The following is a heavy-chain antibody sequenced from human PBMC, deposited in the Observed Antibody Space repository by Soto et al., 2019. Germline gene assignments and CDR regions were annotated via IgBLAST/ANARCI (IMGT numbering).Heavy chain of an antibody. CDR1: GFTVGAFW. CDR2: LHGDGKTV. CDR3: ARGLYYGMDV. J-gene: IGHJ6*02. Sequence: EVQLVESGGGLVQPGGSLRLSCATSGFTVGAFWMHWVRQAPGGGLEWVSRLHGDGKTVLYADSVKGRFTMSRDSAKSTVFLHMSSLRADDMAVYYCARGLYYGMDVWGQGTTVTISS. V-gene: IGHV3-74*01.